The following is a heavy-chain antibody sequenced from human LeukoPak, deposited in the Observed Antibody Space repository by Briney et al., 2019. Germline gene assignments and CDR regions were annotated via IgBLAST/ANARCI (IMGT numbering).Heavy chain of an antibody. CDR1: GFTFSSYW. V-gene: IGHV3-7*01. J-gene: IGHJ3*02. Sequence: GGALRLSCAASGFTFSSYWMSWVRQAPGKGLEWVANIKQDGSEKYYVDSVKGRFTTSRDNAKTSLYLQMNSLRAEDTAVYYCARASMTTVTTGAFDIWGQGTMVTVSS. CDR3: ARASMTTVTTGAFDI. D-gene: IGHD4-17*01. CDR2: IKQDGSEK.